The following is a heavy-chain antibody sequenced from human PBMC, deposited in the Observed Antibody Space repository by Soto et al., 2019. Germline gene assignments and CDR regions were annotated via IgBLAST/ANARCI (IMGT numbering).Heavy chain of an antibody. CDR3: ARDPSYGDYSYYGMDV. CDR2: IYYSGNT. J-gene: IGHJ6*02. V-gene: IGHV4-31*03. D-gene: IGHD4-17*01. CDR1: GASINGGGYY. Sequence: QVQLQESGPGLVKPSQTLSLTCTVSGASINGGGYYWSWIRQHPGKGLAWIGSIYYSGNTYYSPSLKSRVTISVDTSKNHVSLKLTSVTAADTAVYYCARDPSYGDYSYYGMDVWGQGTTVTVSS.